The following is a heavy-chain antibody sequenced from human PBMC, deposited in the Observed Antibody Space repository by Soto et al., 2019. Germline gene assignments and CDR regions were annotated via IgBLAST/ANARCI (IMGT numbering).Heavy chain of an antibody. J-gene: IGHJ5*02. D-gene: IGHD3-10*01. Sequence: QVQLQESGPRLVKPSETLSLTCTVSGGSISSYYWTWIRQPAGKGLEWIGRIYAGGSAKYSPSLKSRVTISLYTSKNQFSLKLTSMTAADTAIYYCARGLWGFGESSESNWFDPWGQGTLVTVSS. V-gene: IGHV4-4*07. CDR3: ARGLWGFGESSESNWFDP. CDR1: GGSISSYY. CDR2: IYAGGSA.